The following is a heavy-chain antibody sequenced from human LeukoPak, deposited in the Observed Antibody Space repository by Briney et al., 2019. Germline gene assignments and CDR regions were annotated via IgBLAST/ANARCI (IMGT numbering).Heavy chain of an antibody. CDR1: GGSISSGSYY. V-gene: IGHV4-39*01. D-gene: IGHD3-16*01. CDR2: ISYSRGL. CDR3: ARRPWTSDYPFDY. Sequence: SETLSLTCTVSGGSISSGSYYWGWIRQPPGKGLEWIATISYSRGLYYNPSLKSRVTISVDTSKNQLSLKLSSVTAADTAVYYCARRPWTSDYPFDYWGQGTLVTVSS. J-gene: IGHJ4*02.